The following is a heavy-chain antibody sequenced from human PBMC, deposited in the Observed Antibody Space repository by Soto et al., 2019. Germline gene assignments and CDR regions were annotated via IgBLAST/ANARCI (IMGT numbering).Heavy chain of an antibody. Sequence: SETLSLTFTVSGDSISNSNYYWGWIRQPPGKGLEWIANIYYSGITYCNPSLKSRVAISVDTSKNQFSLKLSSVTAADTAIYYCARSNSGYYKWFDPWGQGTLVTVS. CDR2: IYYSGIT. D-gene: IGHD3-22*01. CDR1: GDSISNSNYY. V-gene: IGHV4-39*01. J-gene: IGHJ5*02. CDR3: ARSNSGYYKWFDP.